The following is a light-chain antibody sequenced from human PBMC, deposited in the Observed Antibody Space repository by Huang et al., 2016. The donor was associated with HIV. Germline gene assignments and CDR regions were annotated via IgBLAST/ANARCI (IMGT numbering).Light chain of an antibody. Sequence: IRMTQSPSSLSASTGDRVTITCRASQHIDTYLAWYQQRPGSAPKLLIYDASTLQTDVPSRFSGNGSGTDFTLNINCLQSEDVAIYYCQHYYNYPLIFGPGTRVD. V-gene: IGKV1-8*01. J-gene: IGKJ3*01. CDR3: QHYYNYPLI. CDR1: QHIDTY. CDR2: DAS.